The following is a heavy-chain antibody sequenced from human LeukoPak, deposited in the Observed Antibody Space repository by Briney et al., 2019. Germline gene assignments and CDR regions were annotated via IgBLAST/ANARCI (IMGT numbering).Heavy chain of an antibody. CDR2: INPRGGIT. CDR3: SRDTNPFIATAGHRGY. Sequence: ASVKASCKTSGYTFTGYYMHGVRQAPGQGLEWVGIINPRGGITRYAQKFQGRVSMTRDTDTSTVYMELSRLRSEAAAVYYCSRDTNPFIATAGHRGYWGQGTLVTVSS. V-gene: IGHV1-46*01. CDR1: GYTFTGYY. J-gene: IGHJ4*02. D-gene: IGHD6-13*01.